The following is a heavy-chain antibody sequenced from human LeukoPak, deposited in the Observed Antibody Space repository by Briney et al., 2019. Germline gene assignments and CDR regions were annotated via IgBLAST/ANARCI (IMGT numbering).Heavy chain of an antibody. CDR3: ARGFHGASSGRQFDY. J-gene: IGHJ4*02. D-gene: IGHD6-19*01. V-gene: IGHV4-34*01. CDR2: INHSGST. Sequence: SETLSLTCAVYGGSFSGYYWSWIRQPPGKGLEWIGEINHSGSTNYNPSLKSRVTISVDTSKNQFSLKLSSVTAADSAVYYCARGFHGASSGRQFDYWGQGTLVTVSS. CDR1: GGSFSGYY.